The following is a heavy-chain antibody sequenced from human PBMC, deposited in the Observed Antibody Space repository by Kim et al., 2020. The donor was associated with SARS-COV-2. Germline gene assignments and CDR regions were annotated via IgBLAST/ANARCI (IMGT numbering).Heavy chain of an antibody. J-gene: IGHJ4*02. CDR3: ARDKNWAFDF. CDR1: GFGLSTNS. V-gene: IGHV3-48*02. CDR2: IGGGSTR. Sequence: GGSLRLSCAASGFGLSTNSMNWVRQAPGKGLEWVSYIGGGSTRRYADFVQGRFTISRDTAKNVLYLQMNSLRDEDTAVYYCARDKNWAFDFWGPGTLVTVSS. D-gene: IGHD3-16*01.